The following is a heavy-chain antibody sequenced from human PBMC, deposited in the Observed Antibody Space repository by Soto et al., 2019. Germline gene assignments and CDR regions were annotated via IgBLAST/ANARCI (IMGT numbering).Heavy chain of an antibody. J-gene: IGHJ4*02. V-gene: IGHV4-39*01. D-gene: IGHD6-19*01. CDR1: GGSISSSSYY. Sequence: QLQLQESGPGLVKPSETLSLTCTVSGGSISSSSYYWGWIHQPPGKGLEWIGSIYYSGSTYYNPSLKSRVTISVDTSKNQFSLKLSSVTAADTAVYYCARTEYSSGWYYFDYWGQGTLVTVSS. CDR3: ARTEYSSGWYYFDY. CDR2: IYYSGST.